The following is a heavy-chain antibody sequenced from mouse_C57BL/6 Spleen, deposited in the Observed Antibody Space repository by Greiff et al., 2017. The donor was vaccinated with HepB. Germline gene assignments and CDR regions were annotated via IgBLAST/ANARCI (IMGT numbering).Heavy chain of an antibody. V-gene: IGHV5-15*01. J-gene: IGHJ3*01. Sequence: VMLVESGGGLVQPGGSLKLSCAASGFTFSDYGMAWVRQAPRKGPEWVAFISNLAYSIYYADTVTGRFTISRENAKNTLYLEMSSLRSEDTAMYYCARHETEEGFAYWGQGTLVTVSA. CDR1: GFTFSDYG. CDR3: ARHETEEGFAY. CDR2: ISNLAYSI.